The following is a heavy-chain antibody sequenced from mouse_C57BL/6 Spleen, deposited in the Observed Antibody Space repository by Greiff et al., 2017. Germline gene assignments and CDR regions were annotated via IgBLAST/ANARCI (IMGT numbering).Heavy chain of an antibody. CDR1: GYAFSSSW. V-gene: IGHV1-82*01. Sequence: QVQLQQSGPELVKPGASVKISCKASGYAFSSSWMNWVKQRPGKGLEWIGRIYPGDGDTNYNGKFKGQATLTADKSSSTAYMQLSSLTSEDSAVDFCAREGAHYYGSSYWYFDVWGTGTTVTVSS. CDR3: AREGAHYYGSSYWYFDV. D-gene: IGHD1-1*01. J-gene: IGHJ1*03. CDR2: IYPGDGDT.